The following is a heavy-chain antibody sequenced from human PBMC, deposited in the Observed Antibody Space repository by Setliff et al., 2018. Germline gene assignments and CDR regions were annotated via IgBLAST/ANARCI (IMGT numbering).Heavy chain of an antibody. D-gene: IGHD3-22*01. Sequence: ASVKVSCKASGHTFITFGISWVRQAPGQGLEWMGWISAYSDDTKYAEKFQGRVTMTMDTSTGTAYMELRSLRSDDTAVYICAYDSSGYYPGYWGQGTMVTVSS. CDR1: GHTFITFG. V-gene: IGHV1-18*01. CDR3: AYDSSGYYPGY. J-gene: IGHJ4*02. CDR2: ISAYSDDT.